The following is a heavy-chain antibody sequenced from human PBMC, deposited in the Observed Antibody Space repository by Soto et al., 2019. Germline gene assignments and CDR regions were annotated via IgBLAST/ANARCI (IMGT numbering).Heavy chain of an antibody. CDR3: ASGIHGYEFYYYGVDV. CDR1: GGSISSEY. J-gene: IGHJ6*02. V-gene: IGHV4-59*01. Sequence: SETLSLTCTISGGSISSEYWSWIRQPPGKGLEWIGYIFYTGSTNYNPSLKSRATISADTSRTQFSLRLSFVTAADTAVYYCASGIHGYEFYYYGVDVWGQGTTVTVSS. CDR2: IFYTGST. D-gene: IGHD5-12*01.